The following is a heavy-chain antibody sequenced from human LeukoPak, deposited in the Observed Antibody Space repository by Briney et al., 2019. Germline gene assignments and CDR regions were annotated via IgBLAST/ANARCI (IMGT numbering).Heavy chain of an antibody. CDR1: GYTFTGYY. J-gene: IGHJ5*02. V-gene: IGHV1-2*02. CDR3: ARDRAAYDFWSGYYQNGWFDP. D-gene: IGHD3-3*01. CDR2: INPNSGGT. Sequence: ASVKVSCKASGYTFTGYYMHWVRQAPGQGLEWMGWINPNSGGTNYAQKFQGRVTMTRGTSISTAYMELSRLRSDDTAVYYCARDRAAYDFWSGYYQNGWFDPWGQGTLVTVSS.